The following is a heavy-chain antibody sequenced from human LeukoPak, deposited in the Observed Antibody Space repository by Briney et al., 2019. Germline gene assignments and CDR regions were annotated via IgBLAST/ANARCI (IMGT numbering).Heavy chain of an antibody. CDR2: ISYDGSNK. CDR3: ANEGGAIPGTDAFDI. D-gene: IGHD2-2*02. CDR1: GFTFSSYG. V-gene: IGHV3-30*18. Sequence: GGSLRLSCAASGFTFSSYGMHWVRQAPGKGLEWVAVISYDGSNKYYADSVKGRFTISRDNSKNTLYLQMNSLRAEDTAVYYCANEGGAIPGTDAFDIWGQGTMVTVSS. J-gene: IGHJ3*02.